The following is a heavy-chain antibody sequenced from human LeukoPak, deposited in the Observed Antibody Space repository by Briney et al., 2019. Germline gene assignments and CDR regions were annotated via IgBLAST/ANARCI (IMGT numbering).Heavy chain of an antibody. CDR2: IGTAGEI. CDR1: GFTFSSYD. D-gene: IGHD5-24*01. J-gene: IGHJ4*02. Sequence: GGSLRLSCAASGFTFSSYDIHWVRQATGKGLEWVSGIGTAGEIYYPGSVKGRFTISRENAKNSLYLQMNSLRAGDTAVYYCARCFSMATIPYDYWGQGTLVTVSS. CDR3: ARCFSMATIPYDY. V-gene: IGHV3-13*01.